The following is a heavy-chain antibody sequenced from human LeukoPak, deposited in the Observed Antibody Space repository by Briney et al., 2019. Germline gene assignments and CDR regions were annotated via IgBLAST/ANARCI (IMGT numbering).Heavy chain of an antibody. CDR1: GFLFDTYA. Sequence: GGSLILSCEASGFLFDTYAMTWVRQAPGKGLEYVSTINAVDADTYYADSVKGRFTVSRDNSKNTLYLQMNSLRVDDTAVYYCAKQFLDANWGPGTLVTVSS. CDR2: INAVDADT. V-gene: IGHV3-23*01. J-gene: IGHJ4*02. D-gene: IGHD2-21*01. CDR3: AKQFLDAN.